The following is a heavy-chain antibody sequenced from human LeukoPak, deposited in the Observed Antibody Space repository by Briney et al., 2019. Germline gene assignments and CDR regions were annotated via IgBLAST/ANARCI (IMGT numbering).Heavy chain of an antibody. V-gene: IGHV3-48*03. Sequence: PGGSLRLSCAASGFTFSSCEMNWVRQAPGKGLEWVSYISSSGSTIYYADSVKGRFTISRDNAKNSLYLQMNSLRAEDTAVYYCARSPTTATIYYYYMDAWGKGTTVTVSS. D-gene: IGHD4-17*01. CDR3: ARSPTTATIYYYYMDA. CDR1: GFTFSSCE. J-gene: IGHJ6*03. CDR2: ISSSGSTI.